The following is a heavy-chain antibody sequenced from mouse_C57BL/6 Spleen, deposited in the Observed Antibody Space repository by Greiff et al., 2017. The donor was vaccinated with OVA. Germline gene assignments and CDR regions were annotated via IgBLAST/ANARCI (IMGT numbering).Heavy chain of an antibody. CDR1: GYTFTSYW. Sequence: QVQLQQPGAELVKPGASVKLSCKASGYTFTSYWMQWVKQRPGQGLEWIGEIDPSDSYTNYNQKFKGKATLTVDTSSSTAYMQLSSLTSEDSAVYYCARENSNYVGAMDYWGQGTSVTVSS. V-gene: IGHV1-50*01. CDR3: ARENSNYVGAMDY. J-gene: IGHJ4*01. D-gene: IGHD2-5*01. CDR2: IDPSDSYT.